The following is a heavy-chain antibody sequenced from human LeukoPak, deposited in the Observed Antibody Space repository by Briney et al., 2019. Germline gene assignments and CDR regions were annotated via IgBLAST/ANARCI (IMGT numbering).Heavy chain of an antibody. J-gene: IGHJ4*02. D-gene: IGHD6-19*01. CDR1: GFTFDDYA. CDR3: AKSPAVAGTGYFDY. Sequence: PGRSLRLSCAASGFTFDDYAMHWVRQAPGKGLEWVSGISWNSGSIGYADSVKGRFTISRDNAKNSLHLQMNSLRAEDTALYYCAKSPAVAGTGYFDYWGQGTLVTVSS. CDR2: ISWNSGSI. V-gene: IGHV3-9*01.